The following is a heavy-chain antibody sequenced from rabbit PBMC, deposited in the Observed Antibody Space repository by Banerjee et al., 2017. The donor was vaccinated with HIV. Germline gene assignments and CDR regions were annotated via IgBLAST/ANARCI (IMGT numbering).Heavy chain of an antibody. J-gene: IGHJ3*01. CDR3: ARDLAGVIGWNFNF. Sequence: QEQLEESGGDLVKPGASLTLTCKASGFSFSSSYWICWVRQAPGKGLEWIACIAAGSSGSTLYASWAKGRFTISKTSSTTVTLQMTSLTAADTATYFCARDLAGVIGWNFNFWGQGTLVTVS. CDR2: IAAGSSGST. V-gene: IGHV1S45*01. D-gene: IGHD4-1*01. CDR1: GFSFSSSYW.